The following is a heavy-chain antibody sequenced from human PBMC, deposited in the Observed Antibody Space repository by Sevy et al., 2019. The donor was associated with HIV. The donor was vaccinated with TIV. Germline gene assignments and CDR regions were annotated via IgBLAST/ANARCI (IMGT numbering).Heavy chain of an antibody. J-gene: IGHJ4*02. CDR1: GFTISTYW. D-gene: IGHD2-15*01. CDR2: INQDASEI. Sequence: GESLKISCAASGFTISTYWVTWVRQAPGKGLEWVANINQDASEIHYVDSVKGRFTISRDNAKNSLYLQMNSLRVEDTAVYYCARALYSSDSNWGQGTLVTVSS. CDR3: ARALYSSDSN. V-gene: IGHV3-7*01.